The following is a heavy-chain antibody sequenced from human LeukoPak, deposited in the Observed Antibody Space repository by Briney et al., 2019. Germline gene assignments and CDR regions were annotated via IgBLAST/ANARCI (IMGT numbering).Heavy chain of an antibody. CDR3: ARDPQQWLVQLYFQH. V-gene: IGHV3-30-3*01. CDR2: ISYDGSNK. Sequence: GGSLRLSCAASGFTFSSYAMHWVRQAPGKGLKWVAVISYDGSNKYYADSVKGRFTISRDNSKNTLYLQTNSLRAEDTAVYYCARDPQQWLVQLYFQHWGQGTLVTVSS. CDR1: GFTFSSYA. D-gene: IGHD6-19*01. J-gene: IGHJ1*01.